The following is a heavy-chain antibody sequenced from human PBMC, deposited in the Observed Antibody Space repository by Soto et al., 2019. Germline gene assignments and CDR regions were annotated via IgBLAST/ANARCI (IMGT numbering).Heavy chain of an antibody. CDR1: GYTFTSYA. J-gene: IGHJ6*02. D-gene: IGHD6-19*01. CDR2: INAGNGNT. V-gene: IGHV1-3*01. Sequence: ASVKVSCKASGYTFTSYAMHWVRQAPGQRLEWMGWINAGNGNTKYSQKFQGRVTITRDTSASTAYMELSSLRSEDTAVYYCARVWSSGWYMGANYYYYGMDVWGQGTTVTVSS. CDR3: ARVWSSGWYMGANYYYYGMDV.